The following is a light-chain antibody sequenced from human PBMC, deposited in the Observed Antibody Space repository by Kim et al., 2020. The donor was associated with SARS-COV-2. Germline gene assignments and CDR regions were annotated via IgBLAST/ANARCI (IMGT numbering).Light chain of an antibody. CDR1: QSISSY. J-gene: IGKJ2*01. CDR2: AAS. V-gene: IGKV1-39*01. Sequence: ASVGDRVNITCRASQSISSYLNWYQQKPGKAPKLLIYAASSLQSGVPSRFSGSGSGTDFTLTISSLQPEDFATYYCQQSYSTLPYTFGQGTKLEI. CDR3: QQSYSTLPYT.